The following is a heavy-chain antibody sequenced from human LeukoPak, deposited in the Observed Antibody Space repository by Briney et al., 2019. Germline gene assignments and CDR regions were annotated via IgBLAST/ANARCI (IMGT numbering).Heavy chain of an antibody. CDR2: MKEDGTEI. Sequence: KSGGSLRLSCAASGFTFTSYSMTWVRQAPGRGLEWVARMKEDGTEIYYVDSVKGRFTISRDNAKKSLYLQMNSLRAEDTAVYYCAREWWYLDYWGQGTLVTVSS. V-gene: IGHV3-7*05. CDR3: AREWWYLDY. D-gene: IGHD2-15*01. CDR1: GFTFTSYS. J-gene: IGHJ4*02.